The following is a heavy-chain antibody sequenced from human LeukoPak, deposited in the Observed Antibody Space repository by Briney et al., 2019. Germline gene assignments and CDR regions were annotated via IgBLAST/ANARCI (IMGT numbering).Heavy chain of an antibody. D-gene: IGHD2-2*01. CDR1: GGSISSSSYY. Sequence: SETLSLTRTVSGGSISSSSYYWGWIRQPPGKGLEWIGSIYYSGSTYYNPSLKSRVTISVDTSKNQFSLKLSSVTAADTAVYYCARTVVAAMGQYYYYMDVWGKGTTVTVSS. J-gene: IGHJ6*03. CDR3: ARTVVAAMGQYYYYMDV. CDR2: IYYSGST. V-gene: IGHV4-39*07.